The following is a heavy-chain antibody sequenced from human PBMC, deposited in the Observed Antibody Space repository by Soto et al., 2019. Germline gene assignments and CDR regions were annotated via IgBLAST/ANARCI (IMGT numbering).Heavy chain of an antibody. CDR1: GFTFDSCV. CDR2: ISGSGRYT. CDR3: AREGVTNYTDYYFDL. J-gene: IGHJ4*01. V-gene: IGHV3-23*01. D-gene: IGHD4-4*01. Sequence: PGGSLRLSCAASGFTFDSCVMSWVRQAPGKGLEWLSLISGSGRYTDYADSVKGRFTISRDNSKNTLYLQMDSLRPEDTAIYYCAREGVTNYTDYYFDLWGHGALVTVSS.